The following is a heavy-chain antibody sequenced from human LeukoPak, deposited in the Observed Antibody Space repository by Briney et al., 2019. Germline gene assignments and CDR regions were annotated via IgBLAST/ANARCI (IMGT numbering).Heavy chain of an antibody. V-gene: IGHV3-23*01. D-gene: IGHD3-22*01. CDR3: AKDRVSVYYYDSSGYYYFDY. J-gene: IGHJ4*02. CDR1: GFTFSSYA. CDR2: ISGSGGST. Sequence: GGSLRLSCAASGFTFSSYAMSWVRQAPGKGLEWVSAISGSGGSTYYADSVKGRSTISRDNSKNTLYLQMNSLRAEDTALYYCAKDRVSVYYYDSSGYYYFDYWGQGTLVTVSS.